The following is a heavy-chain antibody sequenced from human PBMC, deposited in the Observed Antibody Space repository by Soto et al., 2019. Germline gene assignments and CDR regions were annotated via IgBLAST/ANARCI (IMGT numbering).Heavy chain of an antibody. CDR1: GGTFSSYA. CDR3: ARVVGATTAVAFDI. CDR2: IIPIFGTA. Sequence: SVKVSCTAAGGTFSSYAISWVRQAPGQGLEWMGGIIPIFGTANYAQKFQGRVTITADESTSTAYMQLSSLRSEDTAVYYCARVVGATTAVAFDIWGQGTMVTVSS. D-gene: IGHD1-26*01. J-gene: IGHJ3*02. V-gene: IGHV1-69*13.